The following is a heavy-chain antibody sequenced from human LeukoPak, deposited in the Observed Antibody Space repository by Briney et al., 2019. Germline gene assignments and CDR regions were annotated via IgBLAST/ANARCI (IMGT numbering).Heavy chain of an antibody. CDR2: TYYRSKWYN. V-gene: IGHV6-1*01. CDR1: GDSVSSNSAA. Sequence: SQTLSLICAISGDSVSSNSAAWNWIRQSQSRGLEWLGRTYYRSKWYNDYAVSVKSRITINPDTSKNQFSLQLNSVTPEDTAVYYCARGILLWFGESRLNYYYMDVWGKGTTVTISS. D-gene: IGHD3-10*01. CDR3: ARGILLWFGESRLNYYYMDV. J-gene: IGHJ6*03.